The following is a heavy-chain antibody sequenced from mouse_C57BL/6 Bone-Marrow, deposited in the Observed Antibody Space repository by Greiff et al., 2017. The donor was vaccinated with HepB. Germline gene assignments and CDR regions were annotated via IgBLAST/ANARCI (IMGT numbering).Heavy chain of an antibody. D-gene: IGHD2-3*01. CDR1: GYTFTSYW. CDR3: ARDDGYFLYYFDY. Sequence: QVQLQQPGAELVKPGTSVKMSCKASGYTFTSYWITWVKQRPGQGLEWIGDIYPGSGSTNYNEKFKSKATLTVDTSSSTAYMQLSSLTSEDSAVYYCARDDGYFLYYFDYWGHGTTLTVSS. CDR2: IYPGSGST. V-gene: IGHV1-55*01. J-gene: IGHJ2*01.